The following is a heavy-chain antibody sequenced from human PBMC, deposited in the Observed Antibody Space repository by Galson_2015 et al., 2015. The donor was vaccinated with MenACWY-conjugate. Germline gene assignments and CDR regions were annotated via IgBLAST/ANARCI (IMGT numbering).Heavy chain of an antibody. Sequence: CKASGGTFSSYAISWVRQAPGQGLEWMGGVIPIFGTANYAQKFQGRVTITADESTSTAYMELSSLRSEDTAVYYCARREGGSGSYLLDYWGQGTLVTVSS. J-gene: IGHJ4*02. CDR1: GGTFSSYA. CDR3: ARREGGSGSYLLDY. D-gene: IGHD3-10*01. CDR2: VIPIFGTA. V-gene: IGHV1-69*01.